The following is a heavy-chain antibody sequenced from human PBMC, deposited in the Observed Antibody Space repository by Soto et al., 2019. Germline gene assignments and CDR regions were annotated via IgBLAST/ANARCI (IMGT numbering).Heavy chain of an antibody. CDR3: ARYYCGTNSCHGWFAP. V-gene: IGHV1-2*02. D-gene: IGHD2-2*01. J-gene: IGHJ5*02. CDR1: GYTFTDYY. Sequence: ASVKVSCKASGYTFTDYYIYWVRQAPGQGLEWMGWINPDSGGTNYAQTFQGSVTMTRDTSITTAYMELTSLTSDDTAVYYCARYYCGTNSCHGWFAPWGQGTLVTVSS. CDR2: INPDSGGT.